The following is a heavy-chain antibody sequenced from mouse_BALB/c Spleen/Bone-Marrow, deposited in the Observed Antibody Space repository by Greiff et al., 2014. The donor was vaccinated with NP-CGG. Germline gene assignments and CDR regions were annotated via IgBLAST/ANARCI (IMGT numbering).Heavy chain of an antibody. V-gene: IGHV14-3*02. CDR3: APYYYGSSLFAY. Sequence: VQLQQSGAELVKPGASVKLSRTASGFNIKDTYMHWVKQRPEHGLEWIGRIDPANGNTKYDPKFQGKASITADTSSNTAYLQLSSLTSEDTAVYYCAPYYYGSSLFAYWGQGTLVTVSA. D-gene: IGHD1-1*01. J-gene: IGHJ3*01. CDR1: GFNIKDTY. CDR2: IDPANGNT.